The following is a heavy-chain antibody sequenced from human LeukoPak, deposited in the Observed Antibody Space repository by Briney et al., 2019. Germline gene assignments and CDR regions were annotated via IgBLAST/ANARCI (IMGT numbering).Heavy chain of an antibody. Sequence: SETLSLTCTVSGGSMKSGTYYWSWIRQPAGKGLEWIGRIYTSGSTNYNPSLKNRVTISIDTSKNQFSLNLSSVTAADTAVYYCARGDSNDNDYGDYPDYWGQGTLVTVSS. CDR2: IYTSGST. CDR3: ARGDSNDNDYGDYPDY. V-gene: IGHV4-61*02. D-gene: IGHD4-17*01. CDR1: GGSMKSGTYY. J-gene: IGHJ4*02.